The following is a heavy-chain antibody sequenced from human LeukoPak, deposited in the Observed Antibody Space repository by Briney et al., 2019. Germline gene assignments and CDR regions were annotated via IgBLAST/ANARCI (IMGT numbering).Heavy chain of an antibody. CDR1: GFNVSSNY. Sequence: GGSLRLSCAASGFNVSSNYMSWVRQAPGKGLEWVSVIYSGGSTYYADSVKGRFTISRDNSKNTLYLQMNSLRAEDTAVYYCARDLAESSSDDYWGQGTLVTVSS. D-gene: IGHD6-6*01. V-gene: IGHV3-53*01. J-gene: IGHJ4*02. CDR2: IYSGGST. CDR3: ARDLAESSSDDY.